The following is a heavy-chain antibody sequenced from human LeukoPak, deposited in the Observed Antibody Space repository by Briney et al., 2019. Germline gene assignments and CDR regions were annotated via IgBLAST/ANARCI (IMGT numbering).Heavy chain of an antibody. CDR2: ISAYNGNT. CDR1: GYTFSTYG. J-gene: IGHJ6*03. D-gene: IGHD6-19*01. V-gene: IGHV1-18*01. CDR3: ARYTSGRLNPGFYHYYMDV. Sequence: ASVKVSCKASGYTFSTYGISWVRQSPGQGLEGMGWISAYNGNTNYAQKLQGRVTMTTDTSTSTAYMELRSLRSDDTAVYYCARYTSGRLNPGFYHYYMDVWGKGTMVTVSS.